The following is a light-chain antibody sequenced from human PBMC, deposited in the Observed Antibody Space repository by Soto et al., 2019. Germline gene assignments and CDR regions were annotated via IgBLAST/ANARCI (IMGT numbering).Light chain of an antibody. J-gene: IGKJ5*01. CDR2: GAS. Sequence: ERVLTQSPATLSVSPGERSTLSCMASQSVSSKLAWYQQIPCRAPRLLIYGASTRASGIPARFSASGSGTEFTLTISSLQYEDFAVYYCQQFNYWHPITFGQGTRLEIK. CDR3: QQFNYWHPIT. CDR1: QSVSSK. V-gene: IGKV3-15*01.